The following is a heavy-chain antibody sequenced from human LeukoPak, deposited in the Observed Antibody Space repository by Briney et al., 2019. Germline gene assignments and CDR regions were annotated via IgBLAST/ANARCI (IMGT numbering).Heavy chain of an antibody. Sequence: SETLSLTCTVSGASVGSASYWTWIRQPPGKGVEWIAHIYNGVNTNYNPSLKSRVTISVDTSKNQFSLRLNSVTAADTAVYYCARSRAFNSGAFDPWGQGSLVTVSS. CDR3: ARSRAFNSGAFDP. D-gene: IGHD1-26*01. CDR1: GASVGSASY. J-gene: IGHJ5*02. V-gene: IGHV4-61*01. CDR2: IYNGVNT.